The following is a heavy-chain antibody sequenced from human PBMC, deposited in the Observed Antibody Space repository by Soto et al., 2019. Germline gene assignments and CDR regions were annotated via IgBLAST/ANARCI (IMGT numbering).Heavy chain of an antibody. CDR1: GFIFSSYW. Sequence: EVQLVESGGGLVPPGGSLRLSCAASGFIFSSYWMHWVRQAPGKGLAWVSRINPDGSRTTYADSVTGRFTISRDNAKYTVFLQMNSLRAEDTAVYYCARVKLGSYDWFDPWGQGILVTVSS. CDR2: INPDGSRT. V-gene: IGHV3-74*01. J-gene: IGHJ5*02. CDR3: ARVKLGSYDWFDP. D-gene: IGHD3-16*01.